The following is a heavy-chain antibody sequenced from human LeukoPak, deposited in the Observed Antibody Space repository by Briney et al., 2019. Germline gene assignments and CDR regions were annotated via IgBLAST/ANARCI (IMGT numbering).Heavy chain of an antibody. CDR2: IWNDGTNK. CDR1: ECTFNSYG. CDR3: AKDYGLYYDSSGFDY. Sequence: GTFLRLSYASSECTFNSYGMHWLRQAPGKGLNLVALIWNDGTNKYYADSVKGQFTISRDNSKNTLYLQMNSLRAEDTAVYYCAKDYGLYYDSSGFDYWGQGTLVTVSS. V-gene: IGHV3-33*06. J-gene: IGHJ4*02. D-gene: IGHD3-22*01.